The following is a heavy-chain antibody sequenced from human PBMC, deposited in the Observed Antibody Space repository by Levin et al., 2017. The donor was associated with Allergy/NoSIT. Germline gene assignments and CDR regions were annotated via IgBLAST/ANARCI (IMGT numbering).Heavy chain of an antibody. J-gene: IGHJ4*02. Sequence: SQTLSLTCSVSGVSIRSNYWSWIRQPPGRGLEWVGFISNSGSTKYNPSLRSRVTISVDTSKNQFSLELTSVTAADTAVYFCARHVGSGFDYWGQGALVTVSS. CDR3: ARHVGSGFDY. CDR2: ISNSGST. CDR1: GVSIRSNY. D-gene: IGHD6-19*01. V-gene: IGHV4-59*08.